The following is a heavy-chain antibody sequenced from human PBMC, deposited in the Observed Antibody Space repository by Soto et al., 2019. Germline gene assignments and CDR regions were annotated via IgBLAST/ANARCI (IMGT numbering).Heavy chain of an antibody. CDR2: IYYSGST. CDR3: AREVYSFSGTYQFPYFDC. Sequence: PSETLSLTCTVSGGSISSSSYYWGWIRQPPGKGLEWIGSIYYSGSTYYNPSLKSRVTISVDTSKNQFSLKLSSVTAADTAVYYCAREVYSFSGTYQFPYFDCWGQGALVTVSS. V-gene: IGHV4-39*07. CDR1: GGSISSSSYY. D-gene: IGHD3-10*01. J-gene: IGHJ4*02.